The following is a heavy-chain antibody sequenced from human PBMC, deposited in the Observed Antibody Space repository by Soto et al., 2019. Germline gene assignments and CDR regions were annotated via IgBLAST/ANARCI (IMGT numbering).Heavy chain of an antibody. CDR1: GFTFSSCA. D-gene: IGHD3-9*01. V-gene: IGHV3-15*01. CDR3: ATGLLRYYAY. CDR2: IKSKFDGETI. Sequence: GGSLRLSCAASGFTFSSCAMGWVRQAPGKGLEWVGRIKSKFDGETIDYAAPVKGRFTISRDDSKNIVYLQMNSLNTEDTAVYYCATGLLRYYAYWGHGTLVTVSS. J-gene: IGHJ4*01.